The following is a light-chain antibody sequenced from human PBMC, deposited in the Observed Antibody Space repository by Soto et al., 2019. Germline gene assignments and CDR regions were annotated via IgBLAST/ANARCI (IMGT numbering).Light chain of an antibody. J-gene: IGKJ1*01. CDR1: QGVRTT. CDR3: QQYKDWPMT. Sequence: IMTQSPATLSVSPEQRASLSCRASQGVRTTVAWYHQKLGQATRLLVYGASTRAAGIPARFSGSRAGTDVTLTIISLLSEELGVYSWQQYKDWPMTFGQGTKG. V-gene: IGKV3-15*01. CDR2: GAS.